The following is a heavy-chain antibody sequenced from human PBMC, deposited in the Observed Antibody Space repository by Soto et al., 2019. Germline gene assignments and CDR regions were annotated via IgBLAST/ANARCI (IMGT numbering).Heavy chain of an antibody. V-gene: IGHV4-59*01. Sequence: WETLSLTCTVSGGSISSYYWSWIQQPPEKGLEWIGYIYYSGSTNYNPSLKSRVTISVDTSKNQFSLKLSSVTAADTAVYYCARSPTIIYYDIWSGYANSNWFDPWGQGTLVTVSS. J-gene: IGHJ5*02. CDR2: IYYSGST. CDR1: GGSISSYY. CDR3: ARSPTIIYYDIWSGYANSNWFDP. D-gene: IGHD3-3*01.